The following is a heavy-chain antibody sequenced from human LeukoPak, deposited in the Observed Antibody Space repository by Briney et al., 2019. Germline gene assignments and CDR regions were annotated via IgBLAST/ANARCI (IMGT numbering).Heavy chain of an antibody. CDR2: IYYSGST. Sequence: SETLSLTCTVSGGSISSSNFYWGWIRQPPGKGLEWIGSIYYSGSTYYNPSLKSRVTISVDTSKNQFSLKLSSVTAADTAVYYCAGYDILTGYYHDYWGQGTLVTVSS. CDR1: GGSISSSNFY. V-gene: IGHV4-39*07. CDR3: AGYDILTGYYHDY. D-gene: IGHD3-9*01. J-gene: IGHJ4*02.